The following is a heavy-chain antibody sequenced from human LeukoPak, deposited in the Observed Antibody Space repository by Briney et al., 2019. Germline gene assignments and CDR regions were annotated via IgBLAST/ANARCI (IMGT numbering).Heavy chain of an antibody. Sequence: GRSLRLSCAASGFTFSSYGMHWVRQAPGKGLEWVAVIWYDGSNKYYADSVKGRFTISRDNSKNTLYLQMNSLRAEDTAVYYCAKEGEYCSGGSCYSVEGGYFDYWGQGTLVTVSS. J-gene: IGHJ4*02. CDR3: AKEGEYCSGGSCYSVEGGYFDY. CDR1: GFTFSSYG. V-gene: IGHV3-33*06. D-gene: IGHD2-15*01. CDR2: IWYDGSNK.